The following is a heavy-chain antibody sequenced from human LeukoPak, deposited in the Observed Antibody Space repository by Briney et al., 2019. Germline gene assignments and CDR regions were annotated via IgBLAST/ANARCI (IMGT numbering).Heavy chain of an antibody. V-gene: IGHV1-24*01. J-gene: IGHJ4*02. CDR1: GYTLTELS. CDR2: FDPEDGET. Sequence: GASVKVSCKVSGYTLTELSMHWVRQAPGKGLEWMGGFDPEDGETIYAQKFQGRVTMTEDTSTDTAYMELSSLRSEDTAVYYCATGKIRRGSTGCYFCEWSYWGQGTLVTVSS. D-gene: IGHD2-2*01. CDR3: ATGKIRRGSTGCYFCEWSY.